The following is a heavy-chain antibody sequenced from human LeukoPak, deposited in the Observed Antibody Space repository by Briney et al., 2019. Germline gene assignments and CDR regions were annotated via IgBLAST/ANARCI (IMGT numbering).Heavy chain of an antibody. CDR2: ISGSGGST. CDR3: ATHCSGGSCYTTIDY. CDR1: GFTFSSYA. Sequence: PGGSLRLSCAASGFTFSSYAMSWVRQAPGKGLEWVSAISGSGGSTCYADSVKGRFTISRDNSKNTLYLQMNSLRAEDTAVYYCATHCSGGSCYTTIDYWGQGTLVTVSS. J-gene: IGHJ4*02. V-gene: IGHV3-23*01. D-gene: IGHD2-15*01.